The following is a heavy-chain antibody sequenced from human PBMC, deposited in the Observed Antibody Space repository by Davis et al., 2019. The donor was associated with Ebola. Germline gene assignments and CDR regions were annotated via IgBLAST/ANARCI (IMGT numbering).Heavy chain of an antibody. CDR2: ISSSGSTI. V-gene: IGHV3-48*03. Sequence: GESLKISCAASGFTFSSYEMNWVRQAPGKGLEWVSYISSSGSTIYYADSVKGRFTISRDNAKNSLYLQMNSLRAEDTAVYYCAREGGYCSGGSCYSQYFDYWGQGTLVTVSS. CDR3: AREGGYCSGGSCYSQYFDY. CDR1: GFTFSSYE. J-gene: IGHJ4*02. D-gene: IGHD2-15*01.